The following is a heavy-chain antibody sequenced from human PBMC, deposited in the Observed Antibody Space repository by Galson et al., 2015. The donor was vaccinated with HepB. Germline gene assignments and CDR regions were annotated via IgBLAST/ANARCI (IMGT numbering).Heavy chain of an antibody. J-gene: IGHJ4*02. Sequence: SVKVSCKASGGTFSSYAISWVRQAPGQGLEWMGGIIPIFGTANYAQKFQGRVTITADESTSTAYMELSSLRSEDTAVYYCARALPYTGAFDYWGQGTLVTVSS. CDR3: ARALPYTGAFDY. CDR1: GGTFSSYA. D-gene: IGHD3-16*01. V-gene: IGHV1-69*13. CDR2: IIPIFGTA.